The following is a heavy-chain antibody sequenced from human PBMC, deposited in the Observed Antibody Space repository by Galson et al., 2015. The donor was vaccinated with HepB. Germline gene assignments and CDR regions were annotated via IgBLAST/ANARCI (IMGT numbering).Heavy chain of an antibody. V-gene: IGHV1-18*01. CDR1: GYTFGDSG. Sequence: SVKVSCKASGYTFGDSGIIWVRQAPGQGLEWMGWISPYNANTNYAQKFRGRVTLTTVTSTTTAYMELRSLRSDDTAIYYCAREGSYCTGDACYYYFDYWGQGSLVTVSS. J-gene: IGHJ4*02. CDR3: AREGSYCTGDACYYYFDY. CDR2: ISPYNANT. D-gene: IGHD2-8*02.